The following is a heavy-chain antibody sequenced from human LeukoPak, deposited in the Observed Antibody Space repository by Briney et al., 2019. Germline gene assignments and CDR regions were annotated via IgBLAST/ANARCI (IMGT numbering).Heavy chain of an antibody. CDR1: GLTFSYYY. CDR3: ASMYITAAGKAESYYFYY. V-gene: IGHV3-11*01. D-gene: IGHD6-13*01. CDR2: ISSSGSSI. Sequence: PGGSMTLSCAASGLTFSYYYMSWIGPASGKGLEWVGYISSSGSSIYYADSLKGRFTTSRDKAKNSLYLQMTSLRAEDTAVYYCASMYITAAGKAESYYFYYWGQGTLVTVSS. J-gene: IGHJ4*02.